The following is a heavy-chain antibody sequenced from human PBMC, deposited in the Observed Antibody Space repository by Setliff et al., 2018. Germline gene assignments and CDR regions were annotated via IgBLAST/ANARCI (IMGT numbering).Heavy chain of an antibody. CDR1: GGTFTNYG. Sequence: SVKVSCKASGGTFTNYGISWVRQAPGQGLEWMGGTIPSFGSTNYAQKFQDRVTIITDESTSTAYMELSSLRTEDTAVYYCAREGVDTRSSTDYRYYMDVWGKGTTVTVSS. CDR2: TIPSFGST. V-gene: IGHV1-69*05. D-gene: IGHD5-18*01. J-gene: IGHJ6*03. CDR3: AREGVDTRSSTDYRYYMDV.